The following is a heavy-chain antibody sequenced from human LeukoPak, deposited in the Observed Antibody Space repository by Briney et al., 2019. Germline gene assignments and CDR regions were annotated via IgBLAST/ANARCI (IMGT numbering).Heavy chain of an antibody. Sequence: SETLSLTCTVSGVSISTYYWSWIRQPPGNGLEWIGYIYYSGGTNYNPSLKRRVTISVDTSKNQFSLKLSSVTAADTAVYYCARGATSLSYFDSRGQGTLVTVSS. CDR2: IYYSGGT. CDR1: GVSISTYY. CDR3: ARGATSLSYFDS. J-gene: IGHJ4*02. V-gene: IGHV4-59*01. D-gene: IGHD2/OR15-2a*01.